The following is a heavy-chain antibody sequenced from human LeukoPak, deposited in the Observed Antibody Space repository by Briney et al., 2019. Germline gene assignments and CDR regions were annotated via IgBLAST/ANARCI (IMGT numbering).Heavy chain of an antibody. V-gene: IGHV5-51*01. Sequence: GESLQISCKGSGYSFTSYWIGWVRQLPGKGLEWMGIIYPSDSDTRYSPSFQGRVTISADKSISTAYLQWSSLKASDTAMYYCARREEVYDFWSGYHTKYYFDYWGQGTLVTVSS. J-gene: IGHJ4*02. CDR2: IYPSDSDT. CDR1: GYSFTSYW. CDR3: ARREEVYDFWSGYHTKYYFDY. D-gene: IGHD3-3*01.